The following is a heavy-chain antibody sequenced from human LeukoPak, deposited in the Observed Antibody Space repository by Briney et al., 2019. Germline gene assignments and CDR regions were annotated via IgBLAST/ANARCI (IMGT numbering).Heavy chain of an antibody. V-gene: IGHV3-23*01. D-gene: IGHD6-19*01. CDR1: GFTFSSYA. Sequence: PGGSLRLSCAASGFTFSSYAMSWVRQAPGKGLEWVSTINGSGGSTYYADSVKGRLTISRDNSKNMLYLQMNSLRAEDTALYYCAKLYSSGWYEVYFHHWGQGTLVTVSS. J-gene: IGHJ1*01. CDR2: INGSGGST. CDR3: AKLYSSGWYEVYFHH.